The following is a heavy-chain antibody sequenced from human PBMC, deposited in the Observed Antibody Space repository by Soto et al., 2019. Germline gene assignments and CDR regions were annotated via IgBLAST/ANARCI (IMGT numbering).Heavy chain of an antibody. D-gene: IGHD3-16*01. V-gene: IGHV3-53*04. CDR3: ARDLGGAKYYYCMDV. CDR2: IYSGSST. Sequence: GGSLRLSCAASGFTVSGNYMSWVRQAPGKGLEWVSVIYSGSSTYYSDSVKGRFTISRHNSKNTLYLQMNSLIAEDTAVYSCARDLGGAKYYYCMDVWGKGTPVTVSS. J-gene: IGHJ6*03. CDR1: GFTVSGNY.